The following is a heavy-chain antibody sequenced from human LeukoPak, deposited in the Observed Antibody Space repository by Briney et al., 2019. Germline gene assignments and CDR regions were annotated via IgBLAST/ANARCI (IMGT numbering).Heavy chain of an antibody. CDR3: VRDRDSGDTTYYDFWSGYYAGWFDP. Sequence: ASVKVSCKASGYTFTNYAMHWVRQAPGQRLEWMGWINAGNGNTKYSQKFQGRVTITRDTSASIAYMELSSLRSEDTAVYYCVRDRDSGDTTYYDFWSGYYAGWFDPWGQGTLVTVSS. J-gene: IGHJ5*02. V-gene: IGHV1-3*01. D-gene: IGHD3-3*01. CDR1: GYTFTNYA. CDR2: INAGNGNT.